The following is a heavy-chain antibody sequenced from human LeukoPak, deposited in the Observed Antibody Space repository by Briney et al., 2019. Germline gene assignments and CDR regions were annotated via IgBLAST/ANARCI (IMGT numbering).Heavy chain of an antibody. V-gene: IGHV3-30*04. Sequence: GGSLRLSCAASGFTFSNYAMHWVRQAPGKGLEWVAVISYDGSKKYYADSLKGRFTISRDNSKNTLFLQVNSLRAEDTAVYYCASPSVATYDYYYYMDVWGKGTTVTVSS. CDR1: GFTFSNYA. D-gene: IGHD5-12*01. CDR2: ISYDGSKK. J-gene: IGHJ6*03. CDR3: ASPSVATYDYYYYMDV.